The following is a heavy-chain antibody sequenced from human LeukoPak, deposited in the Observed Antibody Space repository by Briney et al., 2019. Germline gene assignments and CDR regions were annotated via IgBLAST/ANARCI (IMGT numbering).Heavy chain of an antibody. CDR3: AKGLLGYCSSSSCPGGFDP. Sequence: GGSLRLSCAASGFTFSSYGMHRVRQAPGKGLEWVAVISYDGSNKYYADSVKGRFTISRDNSKNTLYLQMNSLRAEDTAVYYCAKGLLGYCSSSSCPGGFDPWGQGTLVTVSS. CDR2: ISYDGSNK. D-gene: IGHD2-2*01. CDR1: GFTFSSYG. J-gene: IGHJ5*02. V-gene: IGHV3-30*18.